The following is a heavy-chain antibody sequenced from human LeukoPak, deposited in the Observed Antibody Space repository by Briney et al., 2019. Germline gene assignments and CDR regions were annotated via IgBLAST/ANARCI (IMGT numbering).Heavy chain of an antibody. CDR3: ARSPEDAFDI. CDR2: IYYSGST. J-gene: IGHJ3*02. Sequence: SETLSLTCTVSGGSLSSYYWSWIRQPPGKGLEWIGYIYYSGSTNYNPSLKSRVTTSVDTSKNQFSLKLSSVTAADTAVYYCARSPEDAFDIWGQGTMVTVSS. V-gene: IGHV4-59*01. D-gene: IGHD1-14*01. CDR1: GGSLSSYY.